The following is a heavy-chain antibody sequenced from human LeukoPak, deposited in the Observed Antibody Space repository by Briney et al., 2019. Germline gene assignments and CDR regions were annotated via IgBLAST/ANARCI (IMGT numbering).Heavy chain of an antibody. Sequence: GRSLRLSCAASGFTFSSYGMHWVRQAPGKGLEWVAVIWYDGSNKYYADSVKGRFTISRDNSKNTLYLQMNSLRAEDTAVYYCARDPYSSGWYGWFDHWGQGTLVTVSS. D-gene: IGHD6-19*01. CDR1: GFTFSSYG. CDR3: ARDPYSSGWYGWFDH. CDR2: IWYDGSNK. V-gene: IGHV3-33*01. J-gene: IGHJ5*02.